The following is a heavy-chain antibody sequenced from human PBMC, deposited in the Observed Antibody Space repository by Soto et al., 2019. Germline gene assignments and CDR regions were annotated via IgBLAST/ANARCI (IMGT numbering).Heavy chain of an antibody. CDR3: ARGTYYYDSTGYLFDY. CDR1: GGSISTYY. CDR2: IYYSGKT. Sequence: SATLSLTCTVSGGSISTYYWSWLRQPPGKGLEWVGHIYYSGKTTYNPSLKSRVTISVDTSKNQFSLNLYSVAAADTAVYYCARGTYYYDSTGYLFDYWGHGALVTVSS. V-gene: IGHV4-59*01. J-gene: IGHJ4*01. D-gene: IGHD3-22*01.